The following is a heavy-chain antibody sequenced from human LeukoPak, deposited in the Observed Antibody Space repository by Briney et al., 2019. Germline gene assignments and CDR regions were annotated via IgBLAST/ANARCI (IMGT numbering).Heavy chain of an antibody. Sequence: PSETLSLTCTVSGGSISSNGYYWGWIRQPPGQGLEGIGSMYHSGYTYYNPSLKSRVTISLDTSKNQFSLKLSSVTAADTAVYYCARGAGAGYNLQPFDYWGQGTLVTVSS. D-gene: IGHD5-24*01. J-gene: IGHJ4*02. CDR2: MYHSGYT. CDR1: GGSISSNGYY. V-gene: IGHV4-39*01. CDR3: ARGAGAGYNLQPFDY.